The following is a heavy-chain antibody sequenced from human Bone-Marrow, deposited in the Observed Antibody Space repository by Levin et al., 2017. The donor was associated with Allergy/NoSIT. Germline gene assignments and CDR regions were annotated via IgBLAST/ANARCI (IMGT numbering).Heavy chain of an antibody. CDR2: ISWDGDTT. D-gene: IGHD1-26*01. CDR3: TRDSRALGGVESFDS. V-gene: IGHV3-43D*04. CDR1: GFMFDHYA. Sequence: ASVKVSCAASGFMFDHYAMHWVRQAPGKGLEWVSLISWDGDTTFYADSVKGRFTISRDNSKKSLYLQLNSLRVEDTAFYYCTRDSRALGGVESFDSWGQGTLVTVSS. J-gene: IGHJ4*02.